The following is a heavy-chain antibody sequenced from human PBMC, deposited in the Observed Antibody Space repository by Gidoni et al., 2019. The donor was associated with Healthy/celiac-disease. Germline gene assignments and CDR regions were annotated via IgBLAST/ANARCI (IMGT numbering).Heavy chain of an antibody. D-gene: IGHD6-13*01. CDR2: IYSGGST. CDR1: GFTVSSNY. Sequence: EVQLVESGGGLIQPGGSLRLSCAASGFTVSSNYMSWVRQAPGKGLEWVSVIYSGGSTYYADSVKGRFTISRDNSKNTLYLQMNSLRAEDTAVYYCAREAIIAAGRGMDVWGQGTTVTVSS. V-gene: IGHV3-53*01. CDR3: AREAIIAAGRGMDV. J-gene: IGHJ6*02.